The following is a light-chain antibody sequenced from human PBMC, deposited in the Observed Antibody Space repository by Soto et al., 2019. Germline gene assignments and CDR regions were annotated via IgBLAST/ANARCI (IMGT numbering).Light chain of an antibody. CDR2: DAS. CDR1: QSVSSY. Sequence: EIVLTQSPATLSLSPGERASLYSRASQSVSSYLAWYQQKPGQAPRLLIYDASNRATGIPARFSGSGSGTDFTLTLSSLEPEDFAVYYCQQRSNWPPLTFGGGTKVPI. CDR3: QQRSNWPPLT. V-gene: IGKV3-11*01. J-gene: IGKJ4*01.